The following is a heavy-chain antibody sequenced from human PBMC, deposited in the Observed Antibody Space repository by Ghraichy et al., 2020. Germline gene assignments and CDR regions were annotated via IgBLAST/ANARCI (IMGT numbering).Heavy chain of an antibody. Sequence: GGSLRLSCVVSGFSFSANTMAWVRQAPGKGLEWVSAISPSGGSTYYADSVKGRFTTSRDNSKNTLYLQLNGLTAEDAAVYYCARDLRTRRLGEFDHWGQGALVTVSS. D-gene: IGHD3-16*01. CDR1: GFSFSANT. J-gene: IGHJ4*02. CDR3: ARDLRTRRLGEFDH. CDR2: ISPSGGST. V-gene: IGHV3-23*01.